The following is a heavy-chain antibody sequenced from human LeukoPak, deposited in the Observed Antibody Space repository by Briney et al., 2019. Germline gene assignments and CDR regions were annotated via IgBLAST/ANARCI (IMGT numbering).Heavy chain of an antibody. CDR1: GGSISSYY. V-gene: IGHV4-59*08. Sequence: SGTLSLTCTVSGGSISSYYWSWIRQPPGKGLEWIGYIYYSGSSDYNPSLKSRVTISADTSKNQFSLKLSSVTAAETAVYYCARLRGSSSWYYFDYWGQGTLVTVSS. CDR3: ARLRGSSSWYYFDY. J-gene: IGHJ4*02. D-gene: IGHD6-13*01. CDR2: IYYSGSS.